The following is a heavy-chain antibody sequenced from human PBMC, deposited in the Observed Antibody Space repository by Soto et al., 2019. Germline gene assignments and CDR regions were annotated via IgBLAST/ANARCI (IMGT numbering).Heavy chain of an antibody. V-gene: IGHV3-23*01. CDR1: GFTFSNYA. CDR3: ARFYYSDSSGYYSGH. CDR2: ISADDGST. D-gene: IGHD3-22*01. J-gene: IGHJ4*02. Sequence: GGSLRLSCAASGFTFSNYAMSWVHQAPGRGLEWVSAISADDGSTYCADSVKGRCTISRDNSRNTLFLQMNSLRAEDTAIYYCARFYYSDSSGYYSGHWGQGTQVTVSS.